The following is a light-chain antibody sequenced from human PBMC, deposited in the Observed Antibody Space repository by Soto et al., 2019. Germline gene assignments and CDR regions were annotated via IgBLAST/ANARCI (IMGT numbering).Light chain of an antibody. Sequence: EIVLTQSPGTLSLSPGERATLYCRASLTISSSYLAIAWYQQKPGQPPRLLIYGASSRATGIPDRFSGSGSATDFTLTISRLEPEDFAVYYCQQHDTSPWTFGQGTRVEIK. V-gene: IGKV3-20*01. CDR2: GAS. J-gene: IGKJ1*01. CDR3: QQHDTSPWT. CDR1: LTISSSY.